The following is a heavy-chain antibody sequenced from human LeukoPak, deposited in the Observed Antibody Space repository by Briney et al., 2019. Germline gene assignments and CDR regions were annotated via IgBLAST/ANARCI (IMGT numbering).Heavy chain of an antibody. Sequence: GGSLRLSCAASGFTFSGSAMHWVRQASGQGLEWVGRIRSKANSYATAYAASVKGRFTISRDDSKNTAFLQMNSLKSEDTAVYYCARDRHQWRETDYYYYYMDVWGKGTTVTISS. J-gene: IGHJ6*03. CDR2: IRSKANSYAT. D-gene: IGHD6-19*01. CDR1: GFTFSGSA. CDR3: ARDRHQWRETDYYYYYMDV. V-gene: IGHV3-73*01.